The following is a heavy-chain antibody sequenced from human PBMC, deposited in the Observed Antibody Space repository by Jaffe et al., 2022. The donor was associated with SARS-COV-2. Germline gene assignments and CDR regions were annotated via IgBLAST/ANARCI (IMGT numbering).Heavy chain of an antibody. CDR2: INHSGST. J-gene: IGHJ6*03. V-gene: IGHV4-34*01. CDR3: ARVPSRVARDGYGDYERLYYYYMDV. CDR1: GGSFSGYY. Sequence: QVQLQQWGAGLLKPSETLSLTCAVYGGSFSGYYWSWIRQPPGKGLEWIGEINHSGSTNYNPSLKSRVTISVDTSKNQFSLKLSSVTAADTAVYYCARVPSRVARDGYGDYERLYYYYMDVWGKGTTVTVSS. D-gene: IGHD4-17*01.